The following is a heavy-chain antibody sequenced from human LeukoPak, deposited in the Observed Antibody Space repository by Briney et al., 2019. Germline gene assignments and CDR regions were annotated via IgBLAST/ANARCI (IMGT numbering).Heavy chain of an antibody. CDR3: ARHLGSYWEQNNWFDP. D-gene: IGHD1-26*01. V-gene: IGHV4-39*01. CDR1: GGSISSSSYY. J-gene: IGHJ5*02. CDR2: IYYSGST. Sequence: SETLSLTCTVSGGSISSSSYYWGWIRQPPGKGLEWIGSIYYSGSTYYNPSLKSRVTISVDTSKNQFSLKLSSVTAADTAVYYCARHLGSYWEQNNWFDPWGQGTLVTVSS.